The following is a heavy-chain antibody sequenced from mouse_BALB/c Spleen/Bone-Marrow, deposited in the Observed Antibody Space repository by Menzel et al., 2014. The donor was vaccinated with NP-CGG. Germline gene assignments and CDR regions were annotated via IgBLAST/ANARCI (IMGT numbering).Heavy chain of an antibody. CDR2: INLNNGGT. CDR3: ARGLWYY. J-gene: IGHJ2*01. D-gene: IGHD1-1*02. CDR1: GYTFIDYT. V-gene: IGHV1-18*01. Sequence: EVQLQQSGPELVKPRASLKISCKPSGYTFIDYTIHWVKQSHGKSLEVIGRINLNNGGTNYNQKFKGKATLTVDKSSSTAYMELRSLTSEDSAVYYCARGLWYYWGQGTTLTVSS.